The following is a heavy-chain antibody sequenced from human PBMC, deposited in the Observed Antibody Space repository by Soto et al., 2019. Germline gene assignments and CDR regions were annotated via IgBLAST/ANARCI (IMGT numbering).Heavy chain of an antibody. D-gene: IGHD5-18*01. CDR1: GGIFSNFA. CDR2: IIPILATP. Sequence: QVQLVQSGPEVKKPGSSVKVSCTASGGIFSNFAVSWVRQAPGQGLEWMGGIIPILATPKYAQKFQGRVTIAAVKNIAYMELSSLTSADTAVYYCARVGSRDAYNYVLDKWGQGTLVTVSS. V-gene: IGHV1-69*06. CDR3: ARVGSRDAYNYVLDK. J-gene: IGHJ4*02.